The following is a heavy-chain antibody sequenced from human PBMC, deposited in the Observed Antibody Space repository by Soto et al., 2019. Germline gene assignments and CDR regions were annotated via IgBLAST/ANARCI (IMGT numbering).Heavy chain of an antibody. J-gene: IGHJ6*02. CDR1: GYSFTSYW. CDR3: ARGGYYDSSGSRNYFYYGMNV. D-gene: IGHD3-22*01. V-gene: IGHV5-51*01. CDR2: IYPGDSDT. Sequence: RGESLKISCKGSGYSFTSYWIGWVRQMPGKGLEWMGIIYPGDSDTRYSPSFQGQVTISADKSISTAYLQWSSLKASDTAVYYCARGGYYDSSGSRNYFYYGMNVWGQGTTVTVSS.